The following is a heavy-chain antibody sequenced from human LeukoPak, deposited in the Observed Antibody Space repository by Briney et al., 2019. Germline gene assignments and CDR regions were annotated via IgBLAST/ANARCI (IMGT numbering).Heavy chain of an antibody. V-gene: IGHV4-38-2*01. CDR1: GGSFSGYY. D-gene: IGHD3-3*01. CDR2: LYHSGST. J-gene: IGHJ5*02. Sequence: PSETLSLTCAVYGGSFSGYYWGWIRQPPGKGLEWIGSLYHSGSTYYNPSLKSRVTISVDTSKNQFSLNLSSVTAADTAVYYCARGAYYDFWSGYYFDPWGQGTLVTVSS. CDR3: ARGAYYDFWSGYYFDP.